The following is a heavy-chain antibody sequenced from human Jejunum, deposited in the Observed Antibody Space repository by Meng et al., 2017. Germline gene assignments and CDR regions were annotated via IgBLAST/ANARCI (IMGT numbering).Heavy chain of an antibody. CDR1: GFTFSNYE. CDR2: ISSRGETI. V-gene: IGHV3-48*03. CDR3: SRGWARSGVAASDSTLSEFDY. Sequence: GGSLRLSCAASGFTFSNYELSWVRQAPGKGLEWVAYISSRGETIYYADSVRGRFIVSRDDAESSLYLQMNSLRAEDTALYYCSRGWARSGVAASDSTLSEFDYWGQGAQVTVSS. D-gene: IGHD6-25*01. J-gene: IGHJ4*02.